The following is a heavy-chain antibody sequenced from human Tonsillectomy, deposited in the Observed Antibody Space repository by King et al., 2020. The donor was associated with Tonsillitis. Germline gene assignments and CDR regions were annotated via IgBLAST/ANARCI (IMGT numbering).Heavy chain of an antibody. J-gene: IGHJ3*02. V-gene: IGHV3-21*01. CDR3: AKDKGSAYFDTSRGAFDI. D-gene: IGHD3-22*01. CDR1: GFTFSDYD. CDR2: IRSSGRNI. Sequence: VQLVESGGDLVKPGGSLRLSCATSGFTFSDYDMNCVRQAPGKGLEWVSSIRSSGRNINYADSVKGRFTISRDNSKKSLHLQMDSLKAEDTAVYYCAKDKGSAYFDTSRGAFDIWGQGTVVTVSS.